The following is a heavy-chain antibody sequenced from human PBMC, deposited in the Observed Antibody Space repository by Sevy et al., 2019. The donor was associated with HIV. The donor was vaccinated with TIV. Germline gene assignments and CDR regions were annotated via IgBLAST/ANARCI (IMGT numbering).Heavy chain of an antibody. CDR3: AGVGLTFGGDPYDKHYFLDV. D-gene: IGHD3-16*01. Sequence: GGSLRLSCAAPGFTFSSYDMHWVRQAPGKGLEWVAVISYDGSNKFYLDSVKGRFTISRDNSKSTLYLQLSSLRAEDTAVYYWAGVGLTFGGDPYDKHYFLDVWGKGTTVTVSS. CDR1: GFTFSSYD. J-gene: IGHJ6*04. V-gene: IGHV3-30*03. CDR2: ISYDGSNK.